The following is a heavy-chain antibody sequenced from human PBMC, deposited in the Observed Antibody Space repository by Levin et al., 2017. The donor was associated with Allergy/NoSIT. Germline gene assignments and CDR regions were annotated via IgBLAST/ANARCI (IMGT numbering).Heavy chain of an antibody. D-gene: IGHD6-19*01. CDR2: ISYDGSKK. J-gene: IGHJ4*02. CDR3: AKAFSVVAGHLDS. Sequence: GGSLRLSCAASGFPFGAYGMHWVRQAPGKGLEWVTLISYDGSKKFYAGSVQGRFTISRDNSKKTLYLEMNSLRADDTAVYYCAKAFSVVAGHLDSWGQGTRVAVSS. CDR1: GFPFGAYG. V-gene: IGHV3-30*18.